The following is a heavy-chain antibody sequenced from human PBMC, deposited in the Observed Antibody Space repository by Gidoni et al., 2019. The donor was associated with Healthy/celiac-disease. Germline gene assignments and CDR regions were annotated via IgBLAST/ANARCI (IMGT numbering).Heavy chain of an antibody. D-gene: IGHD2-2*01. Sequence: QVQLVESGGGVVQPGRSLRLSCAASGFTFSSYGMHWVRQAPGKGLEWVAVIWYDGSNKYYADSVKGRFTISRDNSKNTLYLQMNSLRAEDTAVYYCARRAHQLLLVYYYYMDVWGKGTTVTVSS. V-gene: IGHV3-33*01. CDR3: ARRAHQLLLVYYYYMDV. J-gene: IGHJ6*03. CDR2: IWYDGSNK. CDR1: GFTFSSYG.